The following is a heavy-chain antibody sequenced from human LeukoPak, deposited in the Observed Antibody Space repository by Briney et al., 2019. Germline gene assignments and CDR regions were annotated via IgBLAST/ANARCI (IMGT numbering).Heavy chain of an antibody. CDR1: GGSFSGYY. J-gene: IGHJ4*02. D-gene: IGHD2-15*01. CDR3: ARDRPACSGGSCYGFDY. CDR2: INHSGST. V-gene: IGHV4-34*01. Sequence: PSETLSLTCAVYGGSFSGYYWSWIRQPPGKGLEWIGEINHSGSTNYNPSLKSRVTISVDTSKNQFFLKLSSVTAADTAVYYCARDRPACSGGSCYGFDYWGQGTLVTVSS.